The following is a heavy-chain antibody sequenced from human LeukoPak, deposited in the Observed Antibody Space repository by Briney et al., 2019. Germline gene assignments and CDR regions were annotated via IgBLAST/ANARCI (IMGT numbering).Heavy chain of an antibody. CDR1: GGSISSGGYS. CDR3: ARAYYTRSEGTTDWYFDL. Sequence: SETLSLTCAVSGGSISSGGYSWSWIRQPPGKGLEWIGYIYHSGSTYYNPSLKSRVTISVDRSKNQFSLKLSSVTAADTAVYYCARAYYTRSEGTTDWYFDLWGRGTLVTVSS. CDR2: IYHSGST. D-gene: IGHD1-7*01. V-gene: IGHV4-30-2*01. J-gene: IGHJ2*01.